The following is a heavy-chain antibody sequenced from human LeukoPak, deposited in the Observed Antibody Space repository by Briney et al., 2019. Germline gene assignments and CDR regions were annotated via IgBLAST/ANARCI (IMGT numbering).Heavy chain of an antibody. Sequence: SETLSLTCTVSGGSVRGYYWSWIRQPAGKGLEWIGQIYTSGTSNYNPSLKSRLTMSVDTSKNQVSLKLSSVTAADTAVYYCARDTHISLIVVGDAFEIWGQGTMVTVSS. D-gene: IGHD3-22*01. CDR1: GGSVRGYY. J-gene: IGHJ3*02. CDR3: ARDTHISLIVVGDAFEI. CDR2: IYTSGTS. V-gene: IGHV4-4*07.